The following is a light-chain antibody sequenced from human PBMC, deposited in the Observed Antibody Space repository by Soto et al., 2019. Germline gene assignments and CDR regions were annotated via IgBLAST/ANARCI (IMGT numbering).Light chain of an antibody. J-gene: IGKJ5*01. Sequence: EVVMTQSPATLSVSPGESVTLSCRASQSVTTRLAWYQHKPGQAPTLLMSGASNRASGVPVRFSGSGSGTDFTLTITRLEPEDFALYYCQQYGGSPITFGLGTRLE. CDR1: QSVTTR. CDR3: QQYGGSPIT. CDR2: GAS. V-gene: IGKV3-20*01.